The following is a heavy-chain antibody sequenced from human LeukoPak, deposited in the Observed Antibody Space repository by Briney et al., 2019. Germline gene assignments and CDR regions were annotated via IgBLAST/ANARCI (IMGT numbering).Heavy chain of an antibody. J-gene: IGHJ4*02. CDR3: ARQTGVGVATFYFDD. D-gene: IGHD2-15*01. CDR2: IYTSGST. Sequence: SETLSLTCTVSGGSISSGSYFWSWIRQPAGKGLEWIGRIYTSGSTNYNSSLNSRVTISVDTSKNQFSLKLSSVTAADTAVYYCARQTGVGVATFYFDDWGQGTQVTVSS. CDR1: GGSISSGSYF. V-gene: IGHV4-61*02.